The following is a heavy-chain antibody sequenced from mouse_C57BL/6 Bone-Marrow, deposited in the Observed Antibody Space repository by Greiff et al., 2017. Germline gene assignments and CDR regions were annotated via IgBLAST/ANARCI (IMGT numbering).Heavy chain of an antibody. V-gene: IGHV5-17*01. D-gene: IGHD1-1*01. CDR1: GFTFSDYG. CDR3: AITTVVATDDMDY. Sequence: DVQLVESGGGLVKPGGSLKLSCAASGFTFSDYGMHWVRQAPEKGLEWVAYISSGSSTIYYADTVKGRFTISRDNAKNTRFLQMTSLRSEDTAMYYCAITTVVATDDMDYWGQGTSVTVSS. J-gene: IGHJ4*01. CDR2: ISSGSSTI.